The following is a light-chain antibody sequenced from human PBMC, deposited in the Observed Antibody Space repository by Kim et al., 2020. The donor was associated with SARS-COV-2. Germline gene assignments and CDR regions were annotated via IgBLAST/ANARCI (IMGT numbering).Light chain of an antibody. CDR1: SDDVGGYNY. J-gene: IGLJ1*01. CDR3: SSYTSSSTLYV. Sequence: QSITTSCTGTSDDVGGYNYVSWYQQHPGKAPKLMIYDVSNRPSGVSNRFSGSKSGNTASLTISGLQAEDEADYYCSSYTSSSTLYVFGTGTKVTVL. CDR2: DVS. V-gene: IGLV2-14*03.